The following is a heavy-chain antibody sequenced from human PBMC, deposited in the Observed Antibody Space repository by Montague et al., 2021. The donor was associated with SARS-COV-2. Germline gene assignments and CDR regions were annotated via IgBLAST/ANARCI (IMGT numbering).Heavy chain of an antibody. Sequence: SETLSLTCTVSGGSISSSSYYWGWLRQPPGKGLEWIGSIYYSGSTYYNPSLKSRVTISVDTSKNQFSLKLSSVTAAATAVYYCARSDLSVIVLVVYATRGGYFDLWGRGTLVTVSS. V-gene: IGHV4-39*07. CDR2: IYYSGST. CDR1: GGSISSSSYY. D-gene: IGHD2-8*02. CDR3: ARSDLSVIVLVVYATRGGYFDL. J-gene: IGHJ2*01.